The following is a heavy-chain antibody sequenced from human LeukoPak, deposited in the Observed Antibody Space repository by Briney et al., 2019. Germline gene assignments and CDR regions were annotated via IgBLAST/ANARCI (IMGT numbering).Heavy chain of an antibody. CDR1: GYTFTSYG. CDR2: ISAYNGNT. Sequence: ASVKVSCKASGYTFTSYGISWVRQAPGQGLEWIGSISAYNGNTNYAQKLQGRVTMTTDTSTSTAYMELRSLRSDDTAVYYCARDLSYNSGSYHSNDAFDIWGQGTMVTVSS. CDR3: ARDLSYNSGSYHSNDAFDI. V-gene: IGHV1-18*01. J-gene: IGHJ3*02. D-gene: IGHD1-26*01.